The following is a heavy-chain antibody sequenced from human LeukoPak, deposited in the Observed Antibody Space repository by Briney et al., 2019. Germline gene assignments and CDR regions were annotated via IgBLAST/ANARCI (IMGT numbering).Heavy chain of an antibody. D-gene: IGHD3-10*01. CDR2: IIPIFGTA. V-gene: IGHV1-69*13. CDR3: ARGSSVRGVIGY. CDR1: GGTFSSYA. J-gene: IGHJ4*02. Sequence: ASVTVSCKASGGTFSSYAISWVRQAPGQGLEWMGGIIPIFGTANYAQKFQGRVTITADESTSTAYMELSSLRSEDTAVYYCARGSSVRGVIGYWGQGTLVTVSS.